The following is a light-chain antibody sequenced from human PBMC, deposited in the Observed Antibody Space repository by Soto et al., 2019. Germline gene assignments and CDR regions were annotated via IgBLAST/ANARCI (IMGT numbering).Light chain of an antibody. V-gene: IGLV1-44*01. CDR2: SNS. CDR3: AAWDDSLNGYV. Sequence: QAVVIQPPSASGTPGQRVTVSCSGGSSNIGSYTVNWYQQLPGAAPKLLIYSNSQRPSGVPDRFSASKSGTSASLAISGLQSEDEAEYYCAAWDDSLNGYVFGPGTKSPS. J-gene: IGLJ1*01. CDR1: SSNIGSYT.